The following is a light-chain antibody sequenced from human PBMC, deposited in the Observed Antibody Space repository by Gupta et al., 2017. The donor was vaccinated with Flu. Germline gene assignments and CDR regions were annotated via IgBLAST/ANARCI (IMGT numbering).Light chain of an antibody. J-gene: IGKJ5*01. Sequence: YSVSYRAAGVPDRVSGSGSGTSFTLSISRLQAEDVGVYYCIQRKAIPFTFGQGTKVEIK. CDR2: SVS. CDR3: IQRKAIPFT. V-gene: IGKV2-40*01.